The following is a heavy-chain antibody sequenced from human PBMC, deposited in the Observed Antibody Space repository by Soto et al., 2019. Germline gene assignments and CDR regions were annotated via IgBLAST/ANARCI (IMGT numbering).Heavy chain of an antibody. V-gene: IGHV3-23*01. D-gene: IGHD2-21*01. CDR3: SSLFYYYYCMDV. Sequence: VGSLTLSCAASGFTFSCYAMSSVRQAPGKGLEWVSAISGRGGSTYYADSVKGRFTISSDSSKNTLYLQLNRLMAATTALAHYSSLFYYYYCMDVWGQGTTVTVS. CDR1: GFTFSCYA. J-gene: IGHJ6*02. CDR2: ISGRGGST.